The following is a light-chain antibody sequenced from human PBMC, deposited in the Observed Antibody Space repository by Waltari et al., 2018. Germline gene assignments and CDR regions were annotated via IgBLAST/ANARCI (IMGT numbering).Light chain of an antibody. Sequence: QSALTQPPSVSGAPGQRVTISCTGTSSHIGTGYAVHWYQQLPGTAPKLLIYGNTNRPSGVPDRFSGSKSGTSASLAITGLQPEDEADYYCQSYDSSLTGYVFGAGTKVTVL. V-gene: IGLV1-40*01. CDR2: GNT. CDR3: QSYDSSLTGYV. CDR1: SSHIGTGYA. J-gene: IGLJ1*01.